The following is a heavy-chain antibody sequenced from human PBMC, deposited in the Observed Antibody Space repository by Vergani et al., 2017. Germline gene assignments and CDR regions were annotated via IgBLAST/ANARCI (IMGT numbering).Heavy chain of an antibody. Sequence: EVQMVESGGHLVQPGGSLRLSCAASGFTFGDYYMAWIRLAPGKGLDWVASIKRDGTETFYVDSVKGRFTISRDNAKTTLYLQMNSLRDEDRGVYYCARISGGSAPYLHYWGQGTLVTVAS. CDR2: IKRDGTET. CDR3: ARISGGSAPYLHY. V-gene: IGHV3-7*01. CDR1: GFTFGDYY. D-gene: IGHD2-15*01. J-gene: IGHJ1*01.